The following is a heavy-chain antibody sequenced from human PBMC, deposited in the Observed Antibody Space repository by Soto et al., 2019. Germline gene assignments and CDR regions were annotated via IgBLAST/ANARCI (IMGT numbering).Heavy chain of an antibody. V-gene: IGHV1-18*01. D-gene: IGHD5-12*01. J-gene: IGHJ6*02. CDR1: GYTFTRSG. CDR3: AREGVAPYYAYGMDV. Sequence: QVQLVQSGAEVKKPGASVKVSCKASGYTFTRSGISWVRQAPGQGPEWMGWISSYNGDTNYAQTFQGRVTMTTDTSTSTAYMEQRSLRSDDTAVYYCAREGVAPYYAYGMDVWGQGTPVTVSS. CDR2: ISSYNGDT.